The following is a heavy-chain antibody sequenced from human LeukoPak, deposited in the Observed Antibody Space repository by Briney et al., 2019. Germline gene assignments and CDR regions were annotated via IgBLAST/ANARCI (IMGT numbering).Heavy chain of an antibody. J-gene: IGHJ4*02. D-gene: IGHD1-26*01. CDR1: GGSISNYY. CDR3: ARTQSQSGSYRYYFGY. V-gene: IGHV4-4*07. CDR2: ISTSGST. Sequence: SETLSLTCTVSGGSISNYYWSWIRQPAGKGLEWIGRISTSGSTNYNPSLRSRVTMSVDTSKNQFSLRLTSLTAADTAVYYCARTQSQSGSYRYYFGYWGQGTLVTVSS.